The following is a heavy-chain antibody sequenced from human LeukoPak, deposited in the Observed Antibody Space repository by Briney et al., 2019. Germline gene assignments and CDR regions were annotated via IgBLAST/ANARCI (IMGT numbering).Heavy chain of an antibody. V-gene: IGHV3-66*01. CDR2: IYSGGST. J-gene: IGHJ4*02. D-gene: IGHD7-27*01. CDR1: GFTVSTYY. Sequence: PGGSLRLSCAVSGFTVSTYYMSWVRQVPGKGLEWVSVIYSGGSTYYADSVKGRFTISRDNSKNTLYLQMNSLRAEDTAVYYCVRDGSSWGNFDYWGQGTLVSVSS. CDR3: VRDGSSWGNFDY.